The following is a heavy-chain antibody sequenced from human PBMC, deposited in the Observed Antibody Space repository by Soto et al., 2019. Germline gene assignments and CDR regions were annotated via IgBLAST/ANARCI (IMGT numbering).Heavy chain of an antibody. CDR2: MNPNSGNT. Sequence: ASVKVSCKASGYTFTSYDINWVRQATGQGLEWMGWMNPNSGNTGYAQKFQGRVTMTRNTSISTAYMELSSLRSEDTAVYYCARFRHPAAIDYYYYGMDVWGQGTTVTVSS. D-gene: IGHD2-2*01. CDR1: GYTFTSYD. CDR3: ARFRHPAAIDYYYYGMDV. V-gene: IGHV1-8*01. J-gene: IGHJ6*02.